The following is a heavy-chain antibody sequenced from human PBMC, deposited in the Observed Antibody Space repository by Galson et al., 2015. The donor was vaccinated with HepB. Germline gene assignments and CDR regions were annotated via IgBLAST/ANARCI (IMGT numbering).Heavy chain of an antibody. CDR2: IKSKTDGGTT. CDR3: TTEMEIYYDSSGYYFDY. J-gene: IGHJ4*02. D-gene: IGHD3-22*01. CDR1: GFTFSSYG. V-gene: IGHV3-15*01. Sequence: SLRLSCAASGFTFSSYGMHWVRQAPGKGLEWVGRIKSKTDGGTTDYAAPVKGRFTISRDDSKNTLYLQMNSLKTEDTAVYYCTTEMEIYYDSSGYYFDYWGQGTLVTVSA.